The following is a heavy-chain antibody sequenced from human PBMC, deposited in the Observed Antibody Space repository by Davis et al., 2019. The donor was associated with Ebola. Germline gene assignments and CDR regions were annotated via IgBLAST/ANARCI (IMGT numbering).Heavy chain of an antibody. J-gene: IGHJ6*02. CDR1: GDSINTYY. CDR2: IYYSGST. D-gene: IGHD1-26*01. V-gene: IGHV4-59*08. Sequence: MPSETLSLTCTVSGDSINTYYWSWIRQPPGKGLDWIGYIYYSGSTNYNPSLKSRVSISIDTSKNQFSLKLSSVTAADTAVYFCARRGSGGRNMDVWGQGTTVTVSS. CDR3: ARRGSGGRNMDV.